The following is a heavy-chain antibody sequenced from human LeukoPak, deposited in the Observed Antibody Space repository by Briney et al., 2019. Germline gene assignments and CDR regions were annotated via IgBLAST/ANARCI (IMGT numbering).Heavy chain of an antibody. Sequence: GGSLRLSCAASGFTFSSYWMHWVRHAPGKGLVWDSRINREASTTSYAASVEGRYTNTRENAKNTLCLQMNSLRAEDTTVYYCARVGYGGFDYWGQGTLVTVSS. J-gene: IGHJ4*02. D-gene: IGHD4-23*01. CDR3: ARVGYGGFDY. CDR2: INREASTT. CDR1: GFTFSSYW. V-gene: IGHV3-74*01.